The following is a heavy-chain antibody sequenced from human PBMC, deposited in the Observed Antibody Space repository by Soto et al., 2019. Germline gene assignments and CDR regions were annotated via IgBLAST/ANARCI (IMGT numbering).Heavy chain of an antibody. CDR2: IDPSDSYT. D-gene: IGHD3-10*01. J-gene: IGHJ5*02. Sequence: GESLKISCKGSGYSFTRYWISWVRQMPGKGLEWMGRIDPSDSYTNYGPSFQGHVTMSVDKSTSTAYLQWSSLKASDTDMYYCARMDGLARGITKNRFDPWGQGSLVTVSS. V-gene: IGHV5-10-1*01. CDR1: GYSFTRYW. CDR3: ARMDGLARGITKNRFDP.